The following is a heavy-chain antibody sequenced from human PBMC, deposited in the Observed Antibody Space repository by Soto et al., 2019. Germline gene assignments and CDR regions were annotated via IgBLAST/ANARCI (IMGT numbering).Heavy chain of an antibody. J-gene: IGHJ6*02. V-gene: IGHV4-39*02. CDR1: GGSISSSSYY. CDR2: IYYSGST. Sequence: SETLSLTCTVSGGSISSSSYYWGWIRQPPGKGLEWIGSIYYSGSTYYNPSLKSRVTISVDTSKNQFSLKLSSVTAADTAVYYCARDTVTTWYYYYGMDVRGQGTTVTVSS. D-gene: IGHD4-17*01. CDR3: ARDTVTTWYYYYGMDV.